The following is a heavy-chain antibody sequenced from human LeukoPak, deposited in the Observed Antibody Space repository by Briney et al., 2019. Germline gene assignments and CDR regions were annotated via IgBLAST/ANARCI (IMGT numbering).Heavy chain of an antibody. CDR1: GFTFSSHG. Sequence: GGSLRLSCAASGFTFSSHGMRWVRQAPGKGLEWVAVIWYDGSNKYYADSVKGRFTISRDNSKNTLYLQMNSLRVEDTAVYYCAGSIAVAGTIDYWGQGTLVTVSS. CDR2: IWYDGSNK. D-gene: IGHD6-19*01. V-gene: IGHV3-33*01. CDR3: AGSIAVAGTIDY. J-gene: IGHJ4*02.